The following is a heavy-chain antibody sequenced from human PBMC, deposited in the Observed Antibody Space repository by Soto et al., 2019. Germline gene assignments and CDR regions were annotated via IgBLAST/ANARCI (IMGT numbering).Heavy chain of an antibody. CDR2: IGPESGAT. CDR3: GRGRSGQIVVFY. Sequence: ASVKVSCKASGYTFTGHYIHWFRQAPEQGPEWMGEIGPESGATRYAQKFQGRVTMTRDTSITKVYMELKNLSPDDTAVYYCGRGRSGQIVVFYWGQGTQVTVSS. D-gene: IGHD1-26*01. J-gene: IGHJ4*02. CDR1: GYTFTGHY. V-gene: IGHV1-2*02.